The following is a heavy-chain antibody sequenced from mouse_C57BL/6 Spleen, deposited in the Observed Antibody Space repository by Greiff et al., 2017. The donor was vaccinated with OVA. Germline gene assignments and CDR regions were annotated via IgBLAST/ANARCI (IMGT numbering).Heavy chain of an antibody. CDR1: GYTFTSYW. D-gene: IGHD5-2*01. Sequence: QVQLQQPGAELVQPGASVKMSCKASGYTFTSYWITWVKQRPGQGLEWIGDIYPGSGSTNYNEKFKSRATMTVDTSSSTAYMQLSSLTSEDSAVYYCAREGIHDYFDYWGQGTTLTVSS. J-gene: IGHJ2*01. CDR3: AREGIHDYFDY. V-gene: IGHV1-55*01. CDR2: IYPGSGST.